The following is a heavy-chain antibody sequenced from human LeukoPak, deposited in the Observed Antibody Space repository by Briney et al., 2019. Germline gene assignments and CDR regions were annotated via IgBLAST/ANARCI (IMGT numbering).Heavy chain of an antibody. D-gene: IGHD2-15*01. J-gene: IGHJ6*02. CDR3: ARLEDIVVVVAAYYYYGMDV. CDR1: GFTFSSYW. CDR2: IKQDGSEK. V-gene: IGHV3-7*01. Sequence: GGSLRLSCAASGFTFSSYWMSWVRQAPGKGLERVANIKQDGSEKYYVDSVKGRFTISRDNAKNSLYLQMNSLRAEDTAVYYCARLEDIVVVVAAYYYYGMDVWGQGTTVTVSS.